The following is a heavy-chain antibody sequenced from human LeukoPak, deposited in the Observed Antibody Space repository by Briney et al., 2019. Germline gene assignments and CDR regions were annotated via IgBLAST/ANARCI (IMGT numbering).Heavy chain of an antibody. J-gene: IGHJ5*02. D-gene: IGHD6-13*01. CDR3: ARSEGSSWYNWFDP. CDR1: GYTFTSHG. Sequence: ASVKVSCTASGYTFTSHGISWVRQAPGQGLEWMGWISAYNGNTNYAQKLQGRVTMTTDTSTSTAYMELRSLRSDDTAVYYCARSEGSSWYNWFDPWGQGTLVTVSS. V-gene: IGHV1-18*01. CDR2: ISAYNGNT.